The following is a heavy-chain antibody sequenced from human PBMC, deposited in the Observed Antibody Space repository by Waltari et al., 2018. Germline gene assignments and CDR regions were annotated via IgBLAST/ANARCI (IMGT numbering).Heavy chain of an antibody. D-gene: IGHD3-10*01. CDR2: IIPILGIA. CDR3: ARSMILLWFGELLPDAFDI. CDR1: GGTFSSYT. J-gene: IGHJ3*02. V-gene: IGHV1-69*02. Sequence: QVQLVQSGAEVKKPGSSVKVSCKASGGTFSSYTISWVRQAPGQGLEWMGRIIPILGIANYAQKFQGRVTITRDTSASTAYMELSSLRSEDTAVYYCARSMILLWFGELLPDAFDIWGQGTMVTVSS.